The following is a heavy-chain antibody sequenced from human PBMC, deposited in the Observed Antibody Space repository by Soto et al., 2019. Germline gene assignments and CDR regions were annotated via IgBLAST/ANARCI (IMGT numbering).Heavy chain of an antibody. CDR2: IIPIFGTA. V-gene: IGHV1-69*13. J-gene: IGHJ6*02. CDR1: GGTLSSYA. Sequence: SVKVSCKASGGTLSSYAVSWVRQAPGQGLEWMGGIIPIFGTANYAQKFQGRVTITADESTSTAYMELSSLRSEDTAVYYCARAYCSGGSCYEGGAGMDVWGQGTTVTVSS. D-gene: IGHD2-15*01. CDR3: ARAYCSGGSCYEGGAGMDV.